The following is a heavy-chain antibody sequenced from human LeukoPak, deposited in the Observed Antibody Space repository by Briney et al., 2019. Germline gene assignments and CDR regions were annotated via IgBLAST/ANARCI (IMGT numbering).Heavy chain of an antibody. J-gene: IGHJ5*02. CDR3: ARGYYDLWSGYYTRPYNWFDP. CDR2: INHSGST. D-gene: IGHD3-3*01. CDR1: GGSFSGYY. Sequence: SETLSLTCAVYGGSFSGYYWSWIRQPPGKGLEWIGEINHSGSTNYNPSLKSRVTISVDTSKNQFSLKLSSVTAADTAVYYCARGYYDLWSGYYTRPYNWFDPWGQGTLVTVSS. V-gene: IGHV4-34*01.